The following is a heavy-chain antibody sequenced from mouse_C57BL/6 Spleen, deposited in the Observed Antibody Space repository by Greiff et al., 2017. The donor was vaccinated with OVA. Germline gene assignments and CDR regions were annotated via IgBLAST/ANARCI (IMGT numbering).Heavy chain of an antibody. J-gene: IGHJ1*03. CDR3: EKADYYGSSYCSLDWYFDV. V-gene: IGHV1-11*01. CDR1: GYTFTDHI. CDR2: IYPVSGET. D-gene: IGHD1-1*01. Sequence: SGAELASPGASVTLSCKASGYTFTDHIMNWVKKRPGQGLEWIGRIYPVSGETNYNQKFMGKAPFPVDRSSSTVYMVLNSLASEDPAVYYWEKADYYGSSYCSLDWYFDVWGTGTPVTVSA.